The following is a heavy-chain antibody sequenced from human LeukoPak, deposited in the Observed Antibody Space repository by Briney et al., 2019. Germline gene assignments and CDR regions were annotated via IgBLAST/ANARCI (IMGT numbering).Heavy chain of an antibody. J-gene: IGHJ3*02. D-gene: IGHD6-13*01. V-gene: IGHV2-5*02. CDR2: IYWDDDK. CDR3: AHRRLGIAAAGTGDAFDI. Sequence: SGPTLVKPTQTLTLTCTFSGFSLSTSGVGVGWIRQPPGKALEWLALIYWDDDKRYSPSLKSRLTITKDTSKNQVVLTMTNMDPVDTATYYCAHRRLGIAAAGTGDAFDIWGQGTMVTVSS. CDR1: GFSLSTSGVG.